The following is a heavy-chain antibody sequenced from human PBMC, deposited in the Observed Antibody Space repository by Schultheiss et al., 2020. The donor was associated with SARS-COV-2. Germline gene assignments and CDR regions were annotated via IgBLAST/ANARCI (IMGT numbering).Heavy chain of an antibody. V-gene: IGHV3-15*01. CDR3: ARGHSSGWFNYYYYGMDV. CDR1: GFTFSSYA. Sequence: GGSLRLSCAASGFTFSSYAMHWVRQAPGKGLEWVGRIKSKTDGGTTDYAAPVKGRFTISRDDSKNTLYLQMNSLRAEDTAVYYCARGHSSGWFNYYYYGMDVWGQGTTVTVSS. D-gene: IGHD6-19*01. J-gene: IGHJ6*02. CDR2: IKSKTDGGTT.